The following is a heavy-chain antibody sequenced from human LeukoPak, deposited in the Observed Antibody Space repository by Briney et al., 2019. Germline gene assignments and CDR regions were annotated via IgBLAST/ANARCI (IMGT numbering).Heavy chain of an antibody. CDR1: SYTFTNYD. J-gene: IGHJ5*02. V-gene: IGHV1-18*01. D-gene: IGHD3-16*01. CDR2: ISAYNGNT. Sequence: ASVKVSCKASSYTFTNYDINWVRQAPGQGLEWMGWISAYNGNTRYAQKFQGRVTMTTDTSTSTAYMELRSLRSDDTAVYYCARDTKRSRARWENLGIDPWGQGTLVTVSS. CDR3: ARDTKRSRARWENLGIDP.